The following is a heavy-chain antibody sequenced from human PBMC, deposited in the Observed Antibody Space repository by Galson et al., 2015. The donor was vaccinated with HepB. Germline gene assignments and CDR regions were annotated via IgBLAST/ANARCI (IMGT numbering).Heavy chain of an antibody. D-gene: IGHD4-17*01. CDR3: AHRDTNSHYGEIPNDAFDI. V-gene: IGHV2-5*02. Sequence: PALVKPTQTLTLTCTFSGFSLSTTGVGVGWIRQPPGKALEWLALIYGDDDKRHSPPLKGRLTITKDTSKNQVVLTMTNMEPVDTATYYCAHRDTNSHYGEIPNDAFDIWGQGTMVTVSS. J-gene: IGHJ3*02. CDR2: IYGDDDK. CDR1: GFSLSTTGVG.